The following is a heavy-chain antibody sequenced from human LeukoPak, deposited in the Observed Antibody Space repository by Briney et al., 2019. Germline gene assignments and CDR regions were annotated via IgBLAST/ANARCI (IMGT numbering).Heavy chain of an antibody. CDR3: ARRLD. D-gene: IGHD3-9*01. CDR1: GFTFSSYA. J-gene: IGHJ4*02. CDR2: ISYDGSNK. V-gene: IGHV3-30-3*01. Sequence: GGSLRLSCAASGFTFSSYAMHWVRQASGKGLAWVAVISYDGSNKYYADSVKGRFTISRDNSKNTLYLQMNSLRAGDTAVYYCARRLDWGQGTLVTVSS.